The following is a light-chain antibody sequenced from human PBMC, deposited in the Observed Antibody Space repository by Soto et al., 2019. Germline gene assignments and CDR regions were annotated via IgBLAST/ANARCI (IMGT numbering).Light chain of an antibody. V-gene: IGLV1-40*01. J-gene: IGLJ1*01. CDR3: SLYISGSTYV. CDR2: GNN. Sequence: QSVLTQPPSVSGAPGQRVTISCTGSSSNIGAGYAVHWFQQLPGTAPKLLIFGNNNRPSGVPDRFSGSKSGSTASLTISGLQAEDEADYYCSLYISGSTYVFGTGTKVTVL. CDR1: SSNIGAGYA.